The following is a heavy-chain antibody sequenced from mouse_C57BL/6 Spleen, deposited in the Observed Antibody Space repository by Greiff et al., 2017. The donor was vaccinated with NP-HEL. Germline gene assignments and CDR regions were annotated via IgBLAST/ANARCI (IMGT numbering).Heavy chain of an antibody. V-gene: IGHV2-3*01. CDR2: ICGDGRP. CDR1: GFSLTSYG. CDR3: AKDEYDGFAY. Sequence: QVQLQESGPGLVAPSQSLSITCTVSGFSLTSYGVSWVRQPPGTGLEWLGVICGDGRPTYHSALTSTLSISKDNSKSQVFLKLNSLQTDDTATYYCAKDEYDGFAYWGQGTLVTVSA. D-gene: IGHD2-4*01. J-gene: IGHJ3*01.